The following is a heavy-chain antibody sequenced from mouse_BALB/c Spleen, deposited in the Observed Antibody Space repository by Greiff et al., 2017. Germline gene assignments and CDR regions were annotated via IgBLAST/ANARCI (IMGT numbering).Heavy chain of an antibody. CDR2: ISYSGST. D-gene: IGHD1-1*01. V-gene: IGHV3-8*02. CDR1: GDSITSGY. CDR3: AITITTVEEFAY. Sequence: EVMLVESGPSLVKPSQTLSLTCSVTGDSITSGYWNWIRKFPGNKLEYMGYISYSGSTYYNPSLKSRISITRDTSKNQYYLQLNSVTTEDTATYYCAITITTVEEFAYWGQGTLVTVSA. J-gene: IGHJ3*01.